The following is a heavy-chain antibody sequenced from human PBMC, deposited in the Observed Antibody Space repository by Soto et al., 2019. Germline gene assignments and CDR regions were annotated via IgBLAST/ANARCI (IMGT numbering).Heavy chain of an antibody. J-gene: IGHJ4*02. CDR1: GFTFSTYD. CDR2: ISSSSSHV. D-gene: IGHD3-16*01. V-gene: IGHV3-48*02. Sequence: EVQLVESGGGLVQPGGSLRLSCAASGFTFSTYDMHWVRQAPGKGLEWVSFISSSSSHVSYADSVKGRFTISRDNAQNSLYLQMNSLRDDDTAMYYCGKGGWADFWGQGTLVTVSS. CDR3: GKGGWADF.